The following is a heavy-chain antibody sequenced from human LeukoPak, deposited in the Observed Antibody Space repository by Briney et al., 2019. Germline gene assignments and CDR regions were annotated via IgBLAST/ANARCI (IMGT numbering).Heavy chain of an antibody. J-gene: IGHJ4*02. D-gene: IGHD2-21*01. Sequence: SETLSLTCTVSGYSISSGYYWGWIRQPPGKGLEWIGSIYHSGSTYYNPSLKSRVTISVDTSKNQFSLKLSSVTAADTAVYYCARLKIVVGHPIDHWGQGTLVTVSS. CDR3: ARLKIVVGHPIDH. CDR1: GYSISSGYY. CDR2: IYHSGST. V-gene: IGHV4-38-2*02.